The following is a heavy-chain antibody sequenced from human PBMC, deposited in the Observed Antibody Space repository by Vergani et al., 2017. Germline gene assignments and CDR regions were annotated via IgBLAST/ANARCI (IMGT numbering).Heavy chain of an antibody. V-gene: IGHV3-30*02. CDR1: GFTLSNYD. Sequence: QVQLVESGGGVVQRGGSLRLSRATSGFTLSNYDMQWIRQGPGKGLEFVAFIQFHGSNQYYADSVKGRFTLSRDFSKNTLYLQMTSLRTDDTATYYCANHFRGWGSAYWGQGTQVIVSS. CDR2: IQFHGSNQ. J-gene: IGHJ4*02. CDR3: ANHFRGWGSAY. D-gene: IGHD3-16*01.